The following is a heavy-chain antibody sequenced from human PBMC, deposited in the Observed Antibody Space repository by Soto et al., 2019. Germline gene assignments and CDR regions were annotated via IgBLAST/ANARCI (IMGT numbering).Heavy chain of an antibody. J-gene: IGHJ4*02. CDR2: IYYSAST. V-gene: IGHV4-59*01. Sequence: PSETLSLTCTVSGGSISSYYWSWIRQPPGKGLEWIGCIYYSASTNYNPALKSRVTISVDTSKNQFSLNLRSVTAADTAVYYCARGRWLQLIFFDYWGQGTLVTVSS. CDR1: GGSISSYY. D-gene: IGHD5-12*01. CDR3: ARGRWLQLIFFDY.